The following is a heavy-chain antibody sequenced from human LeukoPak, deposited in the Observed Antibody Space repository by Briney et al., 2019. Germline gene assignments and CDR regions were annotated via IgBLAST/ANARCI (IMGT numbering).Heavy chain of an antibody. Sequence: PSETLSLTCTVSGGSISSGGYYWSWIRQPPGKGLEWIGYIYHSGSTYYNLSLKSRVTISVDRSKNQFSLKLSSVTAADTAVYYCARERCPTPLLWSPGGCYYYYMDVWGKGTTVTVSS. CDR3: ARERCPTPLLWSPGGCYYYYMDV. CDR2: IYHSGST. V-gene: IGHV4-30-2*01. D-gene: IGHD3-10*01. CDR1: GGSISSGGYY. J-gene: IGHJ6*03.